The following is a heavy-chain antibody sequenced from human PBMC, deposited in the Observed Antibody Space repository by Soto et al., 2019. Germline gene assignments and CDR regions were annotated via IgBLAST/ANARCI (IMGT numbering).Heavy chain of an antibody. CDR1: GGSISSSSYY. Sequence: SETLSLTCTVSGGSISSSSYYWGWIRQPPGKGLEWIGSIYYSGSTYYNPSLKSRVTISVDTSKNQFSLKLSSVTAADTAVYYCARLVGYYYYYMDVWGKGTTVTVSS. CDR2: IYYSGST. CDR3: ARLVGYYYYYMDV. V-gene: IGHV4-39*01. J-gene: IGHJ6*03. D-gene: IGHD6-6*01.